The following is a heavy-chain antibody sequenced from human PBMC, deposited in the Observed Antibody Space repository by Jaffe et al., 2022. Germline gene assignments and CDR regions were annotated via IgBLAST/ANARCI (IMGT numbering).Heavy chain of an antibody. V-gene: IGHV4-61*02. D-gene: IGHD7-27*01. J-gene: IGHJ4*02. CDR1: GGSISSGTYY. Sequence: QVQLQESGPALVKPSQTLSLTCTVSGGSISSGTYYWSWVRQPAGKGLEWIGSIYALGTTNYNPSLKSRVTISADTSKNQFSLKLSSVTAADTAVYYCARQSKTAEGGIWGQGTLVTVSS. CDR3: ARQSKTAEGGI. CDR2: IYALGTT.